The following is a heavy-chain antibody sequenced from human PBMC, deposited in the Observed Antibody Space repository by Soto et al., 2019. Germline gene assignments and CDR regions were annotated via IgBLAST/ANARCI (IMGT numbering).Heavy chain of an antibody. Sequence: QVQLQESGPGLVKPSETLSLTFTVSGGSISSYYWSWIRQHPGKGLEWIGYIYYTGSTHYTPSLKSRVNISVDTSKNQFSLQLSSVSAADTAVYYCAYFNQYSDIWGRGALVTVSS. CDR3: AYFNQYSDI. V-gene: IGHV4-59*01. CDR1: GGSISSYY. CDR2: IYYTGST. J-gene: IGHJ2*01.